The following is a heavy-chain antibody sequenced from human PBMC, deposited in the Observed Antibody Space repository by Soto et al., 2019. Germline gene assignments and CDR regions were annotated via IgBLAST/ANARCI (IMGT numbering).Heavy chain of an antibody. CDR2: INHSGST. CDR3: ARGSMGYYDFWSGPKRNYFDY. V-gene: IGHV4-34*01. CDR1: GGSFSGYY. D-gene: IGHD3-3*01. Sequence: QVQLQQWGAGLLKPSETLSLTCAVYGGSFSGYYWSWIRQPPGKGLEWIGEINHSGSTNYNPSLKSRVTMSVDTSKNHFSLKLSSATAADTAVYYCARGSMGYYDFWSGPKRNYFDYWGQGTLVTVSS. J-gene: IGHJ4*02.